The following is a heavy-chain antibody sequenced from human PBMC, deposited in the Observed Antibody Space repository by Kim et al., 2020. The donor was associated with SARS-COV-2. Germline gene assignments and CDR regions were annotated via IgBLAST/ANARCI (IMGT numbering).Heavy chain of an antibody. CDR3: ARGGRPGDD. D-gene: IGHD6-6*01. V-gene: IGHV3-7*01. J-gene: IGHJ4*02. CDR2: GIEK. Sequence: GIEKFYADSVKGRFTISRDIAKNSLYLQMDSLRAADTAVYYCARGGRPGDDWGQGTRVTVSS.